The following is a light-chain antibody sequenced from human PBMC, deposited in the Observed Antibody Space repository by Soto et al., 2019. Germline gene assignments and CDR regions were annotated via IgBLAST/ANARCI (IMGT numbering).Light chain of an antibody. Sequence: AIRMTQSPSSFSASTGDRVTITCRASQGISRYLAWYQQKPGKAPKLLIYAASTLQSGVPSRFSGSGSGTAFTLTISCRQAEDVATYYCQQYYSYPPYTFGHGTKLEIK. CDR1: QGISRY. CDR2: AAS. V-gene: IGKV1-8*01. CDR3: QQYYSYPPYT. J-gene: IGKJ2*01.